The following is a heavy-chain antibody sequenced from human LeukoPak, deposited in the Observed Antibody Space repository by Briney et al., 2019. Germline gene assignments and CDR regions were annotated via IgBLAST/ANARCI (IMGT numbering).Heavy chain of an antibody. Sequence: SETLSLTCAVYGESISGYQWSWIRQPPGKGLEWIGEINHTGNTNYNPSLKSRVSISLDTSKNQFSLNLNSVTAADTAVYFCARREVVDIVPTIPLSGSWDLGSLVIVSS. CDR1: GESISGYQ. J-gene: IGHJ5*02. D-gene: IGHD5-12*01. V-gene: IGHV4-34*01. CDR2: INHTGNT. CDR3: ARREVVDIVPTIPLSGS.